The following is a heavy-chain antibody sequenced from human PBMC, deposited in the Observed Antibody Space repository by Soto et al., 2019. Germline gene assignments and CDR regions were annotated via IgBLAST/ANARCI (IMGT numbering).Heavy chain of an antibody. D-gene: IGHD5-12*01. CDR3: ARDLGDGYKNPPHY. CDR1: GFTFSSYG. J-gene: IGHJ4*02. Sequence: PGGSLRLSCAASGFTFSSYGMHWVRQAPGKGLEWVAVIWYDGSNKYYADSVKGRFTISRDNSKNTLYLQMNSLRAEDTAVYYCARDLGDGYKNPPHYWGQGTLVTVSS. CDR2: IWYDGSNK. V-gene: IGHV3-33*01.